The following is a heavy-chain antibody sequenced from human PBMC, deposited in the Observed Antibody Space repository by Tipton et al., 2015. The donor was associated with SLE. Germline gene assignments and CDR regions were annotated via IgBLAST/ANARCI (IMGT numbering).Heavy chain of an antibody. D-gene: IGHD3-16*02. CDR2: IYHSGST. CDR1: GGSSSSSSYY. V-gene: IGHV4-39*07. CDR3: ARSLYHYDAFDI. Sequence: LRLSCTVSGGSSSSSSYYWGWIRQPPGKGLEWIGSIYHSGSTYYNPSLKSRVTISVDRSKNQFSLRLSSVTAADTAVYYCARSLYHYDAFDIWGQGTMVTVSS. J-gene: IGHJ3*02.